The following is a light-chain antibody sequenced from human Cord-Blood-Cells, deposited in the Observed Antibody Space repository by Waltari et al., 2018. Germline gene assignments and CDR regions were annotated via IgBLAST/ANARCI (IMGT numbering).Light chain of an antibody. CDR2: EGS. Sequence: QSALTQPASVSGSPGQSITISCTGTSSDVGSHNLVSWYQQHPGKAPKLRIYEGSKRPSGCSNRFSGSRWGNTASLTISGLRAEDEADDFCCSYAGSSTWVFGGGTKLTVL. J-gene: IGLJ3*02. CDR1: SSDVGSHNL. CDR3: CSYAGSSTWV. V-gene: IGLV2-23*01.